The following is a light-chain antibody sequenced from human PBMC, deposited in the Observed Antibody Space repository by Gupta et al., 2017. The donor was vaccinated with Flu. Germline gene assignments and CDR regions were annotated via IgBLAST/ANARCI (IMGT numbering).Light chain of an antibody. Sequence: PSSLSASIGDRVTITCRASQGITKYLAWYQQIPGKGPKLLISVASTLQSGVASRFSGSGSGTDFTLTISTLQPEDVATYYCQQYFGVPLTFGGGTKVEIK. CDR3: QQYFGVPLT. CDR1: QGITKY. J-gene: IGKJ4*02. V-gene: IGKV1-27*01. CDR2: VAS.